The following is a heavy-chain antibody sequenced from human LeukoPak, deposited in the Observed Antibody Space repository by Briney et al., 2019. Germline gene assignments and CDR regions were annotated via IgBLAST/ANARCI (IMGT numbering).Heavy chain of an antibody. Sequence: SETLSLTCTVSGGSISSGDYYWSWIRQPPGKGLEWIGYIYYSGSTYYNPSLKSRVTISVDTSKNQFSLKLSSVTAADTAVYYCAKTGTPVKIEEVPVGPYFYYMDVWGRGTTVTVSS. V-gene: IGHV4-30-4*01. CDR3: AKTGTPVKIEEVPVGPYFYYMDV. D-gene: IGHD2-2*01. J-gene: IGHJ6*03. CDR2: IYYSGST. CDR1: GGSISSGDYY.